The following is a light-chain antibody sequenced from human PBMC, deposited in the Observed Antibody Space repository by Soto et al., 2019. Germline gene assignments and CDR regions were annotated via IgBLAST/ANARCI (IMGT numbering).Light chain of an antibody. CDR3: QQHSNWPPVT. CDR2: DAS. V-gene: IGKV3-11*01. CDR1: QSVSNY. Sequence: EIVLTQSPATLSLSPGERATLSCRASQSVSNYLAWYQQKPGQAPRLLIYDASNRATGVPPWFSGSGSGTDFTPIISSLEPEDFAVYYCQQHSNWPPVTFGQGTRLEIK. J-gene: IGKJ5*01.